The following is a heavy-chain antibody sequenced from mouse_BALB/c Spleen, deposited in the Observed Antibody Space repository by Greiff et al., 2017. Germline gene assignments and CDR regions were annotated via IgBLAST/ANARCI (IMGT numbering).Heavy chain of an antibody. V-gene: IGHV1-54*01. J-gene: IGHJ2*01. CDR1: GYAFTNYL. CDR3: ARAMITTDFDY. D-gene: IGHD2-4*01. CDR2: INPGSGGT. Sequence: QVHVKQSGAELVRPGTSVKVSCKASGYAFTNYLIEWVKQRPGQGLEWIGVINPGSGGTNYNEKFKGKATLTADKSSSTAYMQLSSLTSDDSAVYFCARAMITTDFDYWGQGTTLTVSS.